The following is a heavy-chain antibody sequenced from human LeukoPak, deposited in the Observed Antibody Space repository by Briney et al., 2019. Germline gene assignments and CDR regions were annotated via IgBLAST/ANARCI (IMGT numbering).Heavy chain of an antibody. CDR2: IYYSGST. J-gene: IGHJ6*03. V-gene: IGHV4-59*01. CDR1: GGSISPYY. Sequence: PSETLSLTCTVSGGSISPYYWSWIRQPPGKGLEWIGYIYYSGSTNYNPSLKSRVTISVDTSKNQFSLKLSSVTAADTAVYYCARVSAVSAYYYYYYMDVWGKGTTVTVSS. CDR3: ARVSAVSAYYYYYYMDV. D-gene: IGHD5/OR15-5a*01.